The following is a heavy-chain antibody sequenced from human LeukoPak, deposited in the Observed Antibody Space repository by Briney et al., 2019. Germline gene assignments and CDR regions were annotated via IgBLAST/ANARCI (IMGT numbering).Heavy chain of an antibody. Sequence: SETLSLTCTVSGVSISSYYWSWIRQPAGKGLEWIGRISTSGSTNYNPSLKSRVTMSVDTSKNQFSLKLSSVTAADTAVYYCARGSDYYDSSGYYWSFDYWGQGTLVTVSS. V-gene: IGHV4-4*07. CDR1: GVSISSYY. CDR3: ARGSDYYDSSGYYWSFDY. CDR2: ISTSGST. D-gene: IGHD3-22*01. J-gene: IGHJ4*02.